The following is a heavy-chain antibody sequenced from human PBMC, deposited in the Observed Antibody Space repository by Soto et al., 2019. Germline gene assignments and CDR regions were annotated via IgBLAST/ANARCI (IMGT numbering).Heavy chain of an antibody. CDR3: AEGTGGYSSSWSWFDP. J-gene: IGHJ5*02. Sequence: GGSLRLSCAASGFTFSSYAMSWVRQAPGKGLEWVSAISGSGGSTYYADSVKGRFTISRDNSKNTLYLQMNSLRAEDTAVYYCAEGTGGYSSSWSWFDPWGQGTLVTVSS. CDR2: ISGSGGST. D-gene: IGHD6-13*01. V-gene: IGHV3-23*01. CDR1: GFTFSSYA.